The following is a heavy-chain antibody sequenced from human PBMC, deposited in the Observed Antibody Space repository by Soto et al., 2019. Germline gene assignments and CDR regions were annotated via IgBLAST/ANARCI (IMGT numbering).Heavy chain of an antibody. Sequence: ASVKVSCKASGYRFTTYQMHWVRQAPGQGLEWMGTINPSGGSTSYAQRFQGRVAMTRDTSTSTVYMQLSSLRSEDTALYYCARGDSNGWYFDYWGQGTLVTVSS. D-gene: IGHD6-19*01. CDR3: ARGDSNGWYFDY. J-gene: IGHJ4*02. CDR2: INPSGGST. CDR1: GYRFTTYQ. V-gene: IGHV1-46*01.